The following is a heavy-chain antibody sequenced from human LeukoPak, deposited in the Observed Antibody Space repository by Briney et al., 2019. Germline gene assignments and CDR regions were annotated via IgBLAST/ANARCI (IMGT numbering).Heavy chain of an antibody. CDR1: GFTFSSYG. CDR2: INHHGNVN. J-gene: IGHJ6*02. D-gene: IGHD3-16*01. CDR3: ARGGGLDV. V-gene: IGHV3-7*03. Sequence: GGSLRRSCAAAGFTFSSYGMNWARQAPGKGLEWVASINHHGNVNYYVDSVKGRFTISRANAKNSLYLPMSNLRAEDTAVYFCARGGGLDVWGQGATVTVSS.